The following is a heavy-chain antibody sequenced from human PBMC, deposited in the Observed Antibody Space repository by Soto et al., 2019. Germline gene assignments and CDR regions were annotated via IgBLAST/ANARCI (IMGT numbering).Heavy chain of an antibody. CDR1: GGTFSSYA. J-gene: IGHJ5*02. Sequence: GPAGKVSCKASGGTFSSYAISWVRQAPGQGLEWMGGIIPIFGTANYAQKFQGRVTITADESTSTAYMELSSLRSEDTAVYYCASVVVVPAAPNNWFDPWGQGTLVTVSS. V-gene: IGHV1-69*13. D-gene: IGHD2-2*01. CDR2: IIPIFGTA. CDR3: ASVVVVPAAPNNWFDP.